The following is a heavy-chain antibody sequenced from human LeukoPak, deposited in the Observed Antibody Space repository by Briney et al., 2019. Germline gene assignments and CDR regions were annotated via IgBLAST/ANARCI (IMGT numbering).Heavy chain of an antibody. CDR2: INPNSGGT. CDR3: AREGGDSSSNWFDP. V-gene: IGHV1-2*02. D-gene: IGHD6-13*01. J-gene: IGHJ5*02. CDR1: GYTLTGYY. Sequence: ASVKVSCKASGYTLTGYYMHWVRQAPGQGLEWMGWINPNSGGTNYAQKFQGRVTMTRDTSISTAYMELSRLRSDDTAVYYCAREGGDSSSNWFDPWGQGTLVTVSS.